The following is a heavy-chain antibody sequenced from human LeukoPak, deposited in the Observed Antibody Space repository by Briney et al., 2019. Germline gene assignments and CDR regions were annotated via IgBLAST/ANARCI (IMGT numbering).Heavy chain of an antibody. J-gene: IGHJ4*02. D-gene: IGHD6-6*01. Sequence: SETLSPTYTVAGGSISSYYWGWIRQPPGKGLEWIGYIYTSGSTNYHPYLKTRVTISVDTSKNQFSLKQSSVTAADTAVYYGARQIAARVFDYWGQGTLVSVSS. CDR1: GGSISSYY. CDR3: ARQIAARVFDY. CDR2: IYTSGST. V-gene: IGHV4-4*09.